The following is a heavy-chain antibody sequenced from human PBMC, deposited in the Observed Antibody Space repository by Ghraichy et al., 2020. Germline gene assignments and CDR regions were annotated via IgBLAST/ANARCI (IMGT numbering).Heavy chain of an antibody. V-gene: IGHV4-39*01. CDR1: GGSISSSSYY. J-gene: IGHJ5*02. Sequence: SETLSLTCTVSGGSISSSSYYWGWIRQPPGKGLEWIGSIYYSGSTYYNPSLKSRVTISVDTSKNQFSLKLSSVTAADTAVYYCARWNSRGGSLDPWGQGTLVTVSS. D-gene: IGHD2-15*01. CDR2: IYYSGST. CDR3: ARWNSRGGSLDP.